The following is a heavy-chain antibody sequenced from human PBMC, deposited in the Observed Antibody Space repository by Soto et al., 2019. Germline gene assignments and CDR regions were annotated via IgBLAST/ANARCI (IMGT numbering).Heavy chain of an antibody. CDR2: IYWDDDK. D-gene: IGHD1-26*01. V-gene: IGHV2-5*02. Sequence: QITLKESGPTLVKPTQTLTLTCTFSLFSLSTTGEGVGWIRQPPGKALEWLAFIYWDDDKLYSPSLKSRLSITRDASQNQVVLTLTDMDPVDTATYHCALIRYGANVIFDPWCQGTLVSFSS. J-gene: IGHJ5*02. CDR1: LFSLSTTGEG. CDR3: ALIRYGANVIFDP.